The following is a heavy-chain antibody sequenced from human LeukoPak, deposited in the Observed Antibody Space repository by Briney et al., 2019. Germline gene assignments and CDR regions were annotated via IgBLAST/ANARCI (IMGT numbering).Heavy chain of an antibody. Sequence: PGGSLRLSCAASGFTFDNYAMHWVRQAPGKGLEWVSGLSWNGGSRGYADSAKGRFTISRDNVKNFLYLQMNSLTTEDTALYFCAKDIRLDYSIYGPTSYFDYWGQGTLVTVSS. CDR1: GFTFDNYA. D-gene: IGHD4-11*01. CDR2: LSWNGGSR. CDR3: AKDIRLDYSIYGPTSYFDY. J-gene: IGHJ4*02. V-gene: IGHV3-9*01.